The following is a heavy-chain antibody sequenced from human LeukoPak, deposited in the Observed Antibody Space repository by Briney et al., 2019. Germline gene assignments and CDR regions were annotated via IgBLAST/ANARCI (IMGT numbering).Heavy chain of an antibody. CDR1: FTISSYS. D-gene: IGHD6-13*01. J-gene: IGHJ4*02. CDR3: ARDLYSSYFDY. V-gene: IGHV3-21*01. CDR2: ISSSSSDI. Sequence: FTISSYSMNWVRQAPGKXLEWVSSISSSSSDIYYADSVKGRFTISRDNAKNSLYLQMNSLRAEDTAVYYCARDLYSSYFDYWGQGTLVTVSS.